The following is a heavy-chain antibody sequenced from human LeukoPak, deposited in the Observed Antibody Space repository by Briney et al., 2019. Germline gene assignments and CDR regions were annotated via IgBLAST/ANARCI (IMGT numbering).Heavy chain of an antibody. Sequence: PGGSLRPSCAASGFIFNTYSMNWVRQAPGKGLEWLSYITSTSYAMYYADSVKGRFTISRDNARDSLYLQMNSLRAEDTAVYYCARVAPGHDVGRGYFDYWGQGTLVTVSS. CDR2: ITSTSYAM. CDR1: GFIFNTYS. J-gene: IGHJ4*02. D-gene: IGHD2-21*01. V-gene: IGHV3-48*01. CDR3: ARVAPGHDVGRGYFDY.